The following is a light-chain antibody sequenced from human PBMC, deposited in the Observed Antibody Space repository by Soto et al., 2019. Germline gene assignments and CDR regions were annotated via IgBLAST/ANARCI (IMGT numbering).Light chain of an antibody. CDR1: SSDIGSYVF. J-gene: IGLJ2*01. CDR3: SIFAGGNSVI. Sequence: QSVLTQPPSASGSPGQSVAISCTGTSSDIGSYVFVSWYQQHPGKAPKLLIYGVTKRPSGVPDRFSGSKSGNTASLTVSGLQVEDEADYYCSIFAGGNSVIFGGGTKLTVL. CDR2: GVT. V-gene: IGLV2-8*01.